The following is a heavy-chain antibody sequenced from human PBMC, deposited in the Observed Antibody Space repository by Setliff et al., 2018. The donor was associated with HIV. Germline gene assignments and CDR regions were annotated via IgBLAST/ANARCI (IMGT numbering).Heavy chain of an antibody. J-gene: IGHJ4*02. D-gene: IGHD3-22*01. CDR2: ISSSSSYI. CDR3: TAPRSNLYDSTIAY. V-gene: IGHV3-21*03. CDR1: GFTFSSYS. Sequence: GGSLRLSCAASGFTFSSYSMNWVRQAPGKGLEWVSSISSSSSYIYYADSVKGRFTISRDNAKNSLYLQMNSLKTEDTAVYYCTAPRSNLYDSTIAYWGQGTLVTVSS.